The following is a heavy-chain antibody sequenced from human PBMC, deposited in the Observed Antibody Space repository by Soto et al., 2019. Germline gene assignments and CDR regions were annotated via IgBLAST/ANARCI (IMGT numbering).Heavy chain of an antibody. CDR2: ISRDSDYK. CDR1: GFTFSSYT. CDR3: ARVIGGYRTGNYYYYGMDV. J-gene: IGHJ6*02. D-gene: IGHD1-26*01. V-gene: IGHV3-21*01. Sequence: GSLRLSCAVSGFTFSSYTMNWIRQTPGKGLEWVSSISRDSDYKHYADSLKGRFTISRDDAQSSLYLQINSLRADDTAVYYCARVIGGYRTGNYYYYGMDVWRQGTTVTVSS.